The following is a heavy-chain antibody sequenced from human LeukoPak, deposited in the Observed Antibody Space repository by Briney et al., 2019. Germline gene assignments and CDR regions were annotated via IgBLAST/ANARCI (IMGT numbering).Heavy chain of an antibody. CDR3: ARDYYYGAGNYGYYFDF. D-gene: IGHD3-10*01. V-gene: IGHV3-30-3*01. J-gene: IGHJ4*02. Sequence: GGSLRLSCAASGFTFTSYAMHWFGQAQGKGLGWWPVIPDDGNNKYYADSVKGRFTFSRDNSKNTLFLQMNSLRAEDTAVYFCARDYYYGAGNYGYYFDFWGQGTLVIVSS. CDR2: IPDDGNNK. CDR1: GFTFTSYA.